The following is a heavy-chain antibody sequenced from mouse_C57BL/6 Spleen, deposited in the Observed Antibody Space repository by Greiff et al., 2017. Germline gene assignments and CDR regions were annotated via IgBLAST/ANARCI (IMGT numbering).Heavy chain of an antibody. CDR2: ISYDGSN. D-gene: IGHD2-2*01. CDR1: GYSITSGYY. J-gene: IGHJ4*01. Sequence: EVQLQESGPGLVKPSQSLSLTCSVTGYSITSGYYWNWIRQFPGNKLEWMGYISYDGSNNYNPSLKNRISITRDTSKNQFFLKLNSVTTEDTATYYCARWRLPFYAMDYWGQGTSVTVSS. CDR3: ARWRLPFYAMDY. V-gene: IGHV3-6*01.